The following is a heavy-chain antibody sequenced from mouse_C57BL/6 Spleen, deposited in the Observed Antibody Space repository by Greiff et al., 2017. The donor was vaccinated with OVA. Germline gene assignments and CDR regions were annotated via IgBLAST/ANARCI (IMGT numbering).Heavy chain of an antibody. CDR3: AKNYGNYEAWFAY. CDR1: GFSLTSYG. J-gene: IGHJ3*01. D-gene: IGHD2-1*01. Sequence: QVQLQQSGPGLVQPSQSLSITCTVSGFSLTSYGVHWVRQSPGKGLEWLGVIWRGGSTDYNAAFMSRLSITKDNSKSQVFFKMNSLQADDTAIYYSAKNYGNYEAWFAYWGQGTLVTVSA. V-gene: IGHV2-5*01. CDR2: IWRGGST.